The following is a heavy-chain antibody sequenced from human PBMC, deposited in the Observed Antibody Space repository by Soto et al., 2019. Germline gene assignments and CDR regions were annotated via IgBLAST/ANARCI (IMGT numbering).Heavy chain of an antibody. CDR2: IIPIFGTA. D-gene: IGHD3-16*02. Sequence: AVKVSCKASGGTFSSYAISWVRQAPGQGLEWMGGIIPIFGTANYAQKFQGRVTITADESTSTAYMELSSLRSEDTAVYYCARERGDYVWGSYRSGHYFDYWGQGTLVTVSS. CDR3: ARERGDYVWGSYRSGHYFDY. J-gene: IGHJ4*02. CDR1: GGTFSSYA. V-gene: IGHV1-69*13.